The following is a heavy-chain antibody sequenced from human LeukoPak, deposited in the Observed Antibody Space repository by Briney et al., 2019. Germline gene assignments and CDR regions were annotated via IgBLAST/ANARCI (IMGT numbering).Heavy chain of an antibody. CDR2: ISSSGSTI. J-gene: IGHJ6*04. Sequence: PGGSPRLSCAASGFTFSSYEMNWVRQAPGKGLEWVSYISSSGSTIYYADSVKGRFTISRDNAKNSLYLQMNSLRAEDTAVYYCARDCSGGSCYPIYYYYGMDVWGKGTTVTVSS. D-gene: IGHD2-15*01. V-gene: IGHV3-48*03. CDR3: ARDCSGGSCYPIYYYYGMDV. CDR1: GFTFSSYE.